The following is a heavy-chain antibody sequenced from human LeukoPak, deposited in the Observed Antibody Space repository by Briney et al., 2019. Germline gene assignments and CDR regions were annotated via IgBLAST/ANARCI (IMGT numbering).Heavy chain of an antibody. CDR1: GGSISSGGYS. CDR3: ARENYYGMDV. CDR2: IYHSGST. Sequence: PSETLSLTCAVSGGSISSGGYSWSWIRQPPGKGLEWIGYIYHSGSTYYNPSLKSRVTLSVDRSKNQFSLKLSSVTAADTAVYYCARENYYGMDVWGQGTTVTVSS. J-gene: IGHJ6*02. V-gene: IGHV4-30-2*01.